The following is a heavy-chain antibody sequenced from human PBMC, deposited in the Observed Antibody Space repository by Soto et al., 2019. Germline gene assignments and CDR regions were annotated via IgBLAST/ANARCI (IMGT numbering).Heavy chain of an antibody. CDR3: ARGFSDWNYVYYHYYGMDV. V-gene: IGHV1-8*01. Sequence: QVQLVQSGAEVKKPGASVKVSCKASGYTFTSYDINWVRQATGQGLEWMGWMNPNSGNTGYAQKFQGRVTMTRNTSISTAYMELSSLRSEVTAVYYCARGFSDWNYVYYHYYGMDVWGQGTTVTVSS. CDR1: GYTFTSYD. D-gene: IGHD1-7*01. CDR2: MNPNSGNT. J-gene: IGHJ6*02.